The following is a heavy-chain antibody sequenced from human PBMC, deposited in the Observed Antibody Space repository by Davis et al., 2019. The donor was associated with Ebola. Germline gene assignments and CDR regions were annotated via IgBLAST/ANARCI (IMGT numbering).Heavy chain of an antibody. D-gene: IGHD6-6*01. J-gene: IGHJ5*02. Sequence: ASVKVSCKASGYTFTSYAMHWVRQAPGQRLEWMGWINAGNGNTKYSQKFQGRVTITRDTSASTAYMELSSLRSDDTAVYYCARRGEQLAPDPWGQGTLVTVSS. V-gene: IGHV1-3*01. CDR3: ARRGEQLAPDP. CDR2: INAGNGNT. CDR1: GYTFTSYA.